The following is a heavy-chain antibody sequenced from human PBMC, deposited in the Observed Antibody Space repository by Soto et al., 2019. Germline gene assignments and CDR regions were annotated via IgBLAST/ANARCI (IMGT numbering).Heavy chain of an antibody. CDR1: GYTFTNFG. CDR3: ARSLPPYVIATFFDH. D-gene: IGHD3-3*02. CDR2: ISAYNGNT. J-gene: IGHJ4*02. Sequence: GXSVKVSCKTSGYTFTNFGLSLVRHTPGQGLEWMGWISAYNGNTNYAQNFQGRVTMTTDTSTSTAYMELRSLRSDDTAVYFCARSLPPYVIATFFDHWGQGTPVTVSS. V-gene: IGHV1-18*01.